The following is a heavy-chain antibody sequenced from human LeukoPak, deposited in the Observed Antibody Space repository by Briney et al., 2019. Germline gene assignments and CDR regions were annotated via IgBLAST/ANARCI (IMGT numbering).Heavy chain of an antibody. CDR2: IHHDGSGT. V-gene: IGHV3-64*04. D-gene: IGHD3-10*01. CDR3: VRGSAAGDY. Sequence: GGSLRLSCSASGFTFSTYSMHWVRLTPGKGLEFVSAIHHDGSGTFYADSVKDRFTISRDNSKNTLYLQMNSLRAEDTAVYYCVRGSAAGDYWGQGTLVTVSS. CDR1: GFTFSTYS. J-gene: IGHJ4*02.